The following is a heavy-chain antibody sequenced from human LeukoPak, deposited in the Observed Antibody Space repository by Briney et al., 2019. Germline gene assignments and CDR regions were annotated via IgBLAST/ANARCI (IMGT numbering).Heavy chain of an antibody. CDR2: INHSGST. CDR1: GGFFSGYY. J-gene: IGHJ5*02. V-gene: IGHV4-34*01. CDR3: ARGRRYYDFWSGYSKPNNWFDP. Sequence: SETLSLTCAVYGGFFSGYYWSWIRQPPGKGLEWIGEINHSGSTNYNPSLKSRVTISVDTSKNQFSLKLSSVTAADTAVYYCARGRRYYDFWSGYSKPNNWFDPWGQGTLVTVSS. D-gene: IGHD3-3*01.